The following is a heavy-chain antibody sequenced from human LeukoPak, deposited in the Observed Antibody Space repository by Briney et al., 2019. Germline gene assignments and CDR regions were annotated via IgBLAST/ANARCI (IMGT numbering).Heavy chain of an antibody. Sequence: PSETLSLTCTVSGGFISSYYWSWIRQPPGKGLEWIGEINHSGSTNYNPSLKSRVTISVDTSKNQFSLKLSSVTAADTAVYYCARHFMVRGVIRKYYFDYWGQGTLVTVSS. CDR3: ARHFMVRGVIRKYYFDY. CDR1: GGFISSYY. D-gene: IGHD3-10*01. J-gene: IGHJ4*02. V-gene: IGHV4-34*01. CDR2: INHSGST.